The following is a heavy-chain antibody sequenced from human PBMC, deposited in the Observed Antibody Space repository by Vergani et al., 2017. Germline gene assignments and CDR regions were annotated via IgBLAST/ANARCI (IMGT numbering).Heavy chain of an antibody. V-gene: IGHV1-18*01. CDR3: ARWYYEGMPFHY. J-gene: IGHJ4*02. D-gene: IGHD3-16*01. Sequence: QVQLVQSGAEVKKPGASVKVSCKASGYTFTSYSFNWVRQAPGQGLEWMGWISPYTGSTKYAEKFQDRLTMTTDTSTSTAYMELRSLRSDDTAVYYCARWYYEGMPFHYWGQGTLVAVSS. CDR2: ISPYTGST. CDR1: GYTFTSYS.